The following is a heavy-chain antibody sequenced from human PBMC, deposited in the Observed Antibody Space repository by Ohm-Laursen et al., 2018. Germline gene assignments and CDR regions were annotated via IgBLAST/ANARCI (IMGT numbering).Heavy chain of an antibody. D-gene: IGHD2-8*02. V-gene: IGHV3-11*01. Sequence: SLRLSCAASGVTFSDYYMSWIRQAPGKGLEWVSYISSSGSTIYYADSVKGRFTISRDNAKNSLYLQMNSLRAEDTAVYYCAKDRVNTWYAFDIWGQGTMVTVSS. CDR2: ISSSGSTI. J-gene: IGHJ3*02. CDR1: GVTFSDYY. CDR3: AKDRVNTWYAFDI.